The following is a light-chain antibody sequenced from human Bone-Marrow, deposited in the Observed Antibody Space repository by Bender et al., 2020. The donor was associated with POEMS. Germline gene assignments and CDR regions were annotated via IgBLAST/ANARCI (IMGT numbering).Light chain of an antibody. CDR2: GYN. V-gene: IGLV1-40*01. J-gene: IGLJ3*02. Sequence: QSVLTQPPPVSRAPGQRVTISCTGSSSNTGSGYDINWYQHLPGTAPKLLIYGYNNRPSGVPDRFSGSKSGTSASLAITGLQAEDEGDYYCQSYDNSLGGWVFGGGTKLTVL. CDR3: QSYDNSLGGWV. CDR1: SSNTGSGYD.